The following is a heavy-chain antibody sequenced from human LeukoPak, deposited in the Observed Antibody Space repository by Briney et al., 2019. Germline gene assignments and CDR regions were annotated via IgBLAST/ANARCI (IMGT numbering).Heavy chain of an antibody. J-gene: IGHJ6*02. D-gene: IGHD2-15*01. V-gene: IGHV1-8*01. CDR2: MNPNSGNT. CDR3: ARAPPSSGGRRGMDV. CDR1: GYTFTTYD. Sequence: ASVKVSCKASGYTFTTYDIHWVRQATGQGLEWMGWMNPNSGNTGYAQKFQGGVTMTRDTSISTAYMALSSLRSEDTAVYYCARAPPSSGGRRGMDVWGQGTTVIVSS.